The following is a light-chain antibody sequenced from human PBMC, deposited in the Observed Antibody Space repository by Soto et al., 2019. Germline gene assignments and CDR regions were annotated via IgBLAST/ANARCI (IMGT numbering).Light chain of an antibody. CDR3: QQHESYPRT. V-gene: IGKV1-5*03. CDR1: QSINTW. Sequence: DIQMTQSTSTLSASVGDRVTITCRASQSINTWLAWYQQKPGKAPRLLIYTASSLESGAPSRFSGSGSGTEYTLTISSLQPDDFATYYCQQHESYPRTFGQGTKVEIK. CDR2: TAS. J-gene: IGKJ1*01.